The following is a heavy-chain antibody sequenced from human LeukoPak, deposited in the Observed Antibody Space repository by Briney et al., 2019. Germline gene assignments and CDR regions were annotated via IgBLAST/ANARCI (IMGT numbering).Heavy chain of an antibody. D-gene: IGHD5-12*01. J-gene: IGHJ4*02. Sequence: GGSLRLSCAASGFTCSSYSMNWVRQAPGKGLEWVSYISSSSSTIYYADSVKGRFTISRDNAKNSLYLQMNSLRAEDTAVYYCARDRGRGYSGYDLDYWGQGTLVTVSS. CDR1: GFTCSSYS. V-gene: IGHV3-48*01. CDR3: ARDRGRGYSGYDLDY. CDR2: ISSSSSTI.